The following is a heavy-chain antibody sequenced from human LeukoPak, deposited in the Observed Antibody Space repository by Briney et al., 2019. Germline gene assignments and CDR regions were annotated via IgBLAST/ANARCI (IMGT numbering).Heavy chain of an antibody. CDR2: IIPIFGTA. CDR3: ATVFSPLMVRGVLHDS. V-gene: IGHV1-69*13. J-gene: IGHJ4*02. D-gene: IGHD3-10*01. Sequence: ASVKVSCKASGGTFSSYAISWVRQAPGQGLEWMGGIIPIFGTANYAQKFQGRVTITADESTSTAYMELSSLRSEDTAVYYCATVFSPLMVRGVLHDSWGQGTLVTVSS. CDR1: GGTFSSYA.